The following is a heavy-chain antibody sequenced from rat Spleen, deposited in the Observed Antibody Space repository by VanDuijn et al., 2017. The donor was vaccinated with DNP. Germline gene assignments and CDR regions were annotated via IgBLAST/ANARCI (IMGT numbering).Heavy chain of an antibody. CDR1: GFTFSDYN. V-gene: IGHV5-7*01. CDR2: ISHDGSST. D-gene: IGHD1-1*01. Sequence: EVQLVESGGGLVQPGRSMKLSCAASGFTFSDYNMAWVRLAPKKGLEWVATISHDGSSTYYRDSVKGRFTISRDDAKSTLFLQMDSLRSEDTAAYYCVRPVRYYSAPFDYWGQGIMVTVSS. CDR3: VRPVRYYSAPFDY. J-gene: IGHJ2*01.